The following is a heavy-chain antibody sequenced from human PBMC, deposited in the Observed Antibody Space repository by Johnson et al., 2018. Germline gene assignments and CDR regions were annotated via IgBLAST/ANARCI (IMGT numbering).Heavy chain of an antibody. CDR1: GFTFSSYG. J-gene: IGHJ6*03. D-gene: IGHD6-19*01. V-gene: IGHV3-30*03. CDR3: ARDPSSGGYGYSYIDG. Sequence: QVQLVESGGGVVQXGRSLRLSCAASGFTFSSYGMHWVRQAPGKGLAWVAVISYDGSNTYYADSVTGRFTISRDNSKTTLYLQMNSLSTEDTAVYYCARDPSSGGYGYSYIDGWGKGTTVTVSS. CDR2: ISYDGSNT.